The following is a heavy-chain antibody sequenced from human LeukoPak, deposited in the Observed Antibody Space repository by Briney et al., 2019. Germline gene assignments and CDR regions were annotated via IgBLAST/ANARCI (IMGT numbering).Heavy chain of an antibody. CDR2: IYSGGST. J-gene: IGHJ4*02. CDR1: GFTVTSNY. CDR3: ARDTYGAESYYYGSGISPNFDY. Sequence: PGGSLRLSCAAPGFTVTSNYMTWVRQAPGKGLEWVSVIYSGGSTYYADSVKGRFTISRDNAKNSLYLQMNSLRAEDTAVYYCARDTYGAESYYYGSGISPNFDYWGQGTLVTVSS. D-gene: IGHD3-10*01. V-gene: IGHV3-53*01.